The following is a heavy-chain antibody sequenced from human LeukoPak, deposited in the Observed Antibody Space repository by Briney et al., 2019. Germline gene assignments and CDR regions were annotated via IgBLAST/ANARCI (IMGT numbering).Heavy chain of an antibody. Sequence: GASVKVSCKASGGTFSSYAISWVRQAPGQGLEWMGRIIPILGIANYAQKFQGRVTITAGKSTSTAYMELSSLRSEDTAVYYCAREWASSVVGATYWGQGTLVTVSS. V-gene: IGHV1-69*04. CDR1: GGTFSSYA. J-gene: IGHJ4*02. CDR3: AREWASSVVGATY. CDR2: IIPILGIA. D-gene: IGHD1-26*01.